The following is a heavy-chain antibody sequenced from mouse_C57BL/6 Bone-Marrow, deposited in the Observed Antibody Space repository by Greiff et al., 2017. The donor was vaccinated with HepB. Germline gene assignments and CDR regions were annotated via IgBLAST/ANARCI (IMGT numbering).Heavy chain of an antibody. J-gene: IGHJ3*01. V-gene: IGHV1-26*01. Sequence: EVTLQQSGPELVKPGASVKISCKASGYTFTDYYMNWVKQSHGKSLEWIGDINPNNGGTSYNQKFKGKATLTVDKSSSTAYMELRSLTSEDSAVYYCARGDYGSSYKFAYWGQGTLVTVSA. CDR3: ARGDYGSSYKFAY. D-gene: IGHD1-1*01. CDR1: GYTFTDYY. CDR2: INPNNGGT.